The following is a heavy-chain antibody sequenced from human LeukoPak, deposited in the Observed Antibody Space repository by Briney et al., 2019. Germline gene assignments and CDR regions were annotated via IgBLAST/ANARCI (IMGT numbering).Heavy chain of an antibody. J-gene: IGHJ4*02. Sequence: GGSLRLSCAASGFTFSSYAMSWVRQAPGKGLEWVSAISGSGGSTYYADSVKGRFTISRDNSKNTLYLQMNSLRAEDTAVYYCAKSPKSRRDTAARSISVGPYFDYWGQGTLVTVSS. V-gene: IGHV3-23*01. CDR3: AKSPKSRRDTAARSISVGPYFDY. CDR1: GFTFSSYA. CDR2: ISGSGGST. D-gene: IGHD6-6*01.